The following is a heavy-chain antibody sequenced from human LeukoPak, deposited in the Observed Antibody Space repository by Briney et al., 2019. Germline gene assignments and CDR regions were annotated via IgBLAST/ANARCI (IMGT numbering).Heavy chain of an antibody. CDR3: ASSGSYRFDY. V-gene: IGHV3-48*02. Sequence: GGSLRLSCAASGFTFSNAWMNWVRQAPGKGLEWVSHITASGTAMFYADSVKGRFTISRDNAKNSLYLQMNSLRDEDTAVYYCASSGSYRFDYWGQGTLVTVSS. CDR1: GFTFSNAW. D-gene: IGHD1-26*01. CDR2: ITASGTAM. J-gene: IGHJ4*02.